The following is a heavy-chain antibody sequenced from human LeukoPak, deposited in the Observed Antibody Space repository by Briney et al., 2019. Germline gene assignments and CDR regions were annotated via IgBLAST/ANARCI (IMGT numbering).Heavy chain of an antibody. Sequence: GESLKISCQGFGYSFNTYWIGWVRQAPGQRLEWMGWINAGNGNTKYSQKFQGRVTITRDTSASTAYMELSSLRSEDTAVYYCARDPTYYYAFDIWGQGTMVTVSS. D-gene: IGHD3-10*01. J-gene: IGHJ3*02. CDR1: GYSFNTYW. CDR2: INAGNGNT. V-gene: IGHV1-3*01. CDR3: ARDPTYYYAFDI.